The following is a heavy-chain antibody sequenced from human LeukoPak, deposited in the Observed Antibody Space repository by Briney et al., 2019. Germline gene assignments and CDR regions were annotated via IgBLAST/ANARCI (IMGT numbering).Heavy chain of an antibody. CDR3: AKDLRSSTRGGFDY. Sequence: TGGSLRLSCAASGFTFSSYAMNWVRQAPGRGLEWVSGIGGTGGAIYYADSVKGCFTISRDNSKNTLYLQMNSLRAEDTAVYYCAKDLRSSTRGGFDYWGQGTLVTVSS. J-gene: IGHJ4*02. CDR2: IGGTGGAI. CDR1: GFTFSSYA. V-gene: IGHV3-23*01. D-gene: IGHD6-13*01.